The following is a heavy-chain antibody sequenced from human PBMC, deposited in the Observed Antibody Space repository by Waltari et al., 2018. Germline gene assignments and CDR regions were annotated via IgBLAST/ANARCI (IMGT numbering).Heavy chain of an antibody. J-gene: IGHJ4*02. Sequence: QVQLQESGPGLVKPSETLSLTCTVSGGSISSYYWSWIRQPAGKGLEWIGRIYTSGSTNSNPPLKSRVTMSVDTSKNQFSLKLSSVTAADTAVYYCARDRSMLLEWELPVWGQGTLVTVSS. D-gene: IGHD1-26*01. CDR1: GGSISSYY. V-gene: IGHV4-4*07. CDR3: ARDRSMLLEWELPV. CDR2: IYTSGST.